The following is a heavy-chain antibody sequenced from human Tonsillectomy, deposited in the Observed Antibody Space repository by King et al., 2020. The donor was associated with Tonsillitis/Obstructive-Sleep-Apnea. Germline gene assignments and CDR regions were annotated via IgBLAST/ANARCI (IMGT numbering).Heavy chain of an antibody. J-gene: IGHJ4*02. V-gene: IGHV3-23*04. CDR3: AKGTIAGEGSPYFFDY. CDR1: GFTFRNYA. Sequence: VQLVESGGGLVQPGGSLSLSCAASGFTFRNYAMFWVRQAPGKGLEWVSTISASGGSTYSADSVKGRFTISRDNSKNTVYLQMNSLRAEDTAVYYCAKGTIAGEGSPYFFDYWGQGTLVTVSS. D-gene: IGHD6-13*01. CDR2: ISASGGST.